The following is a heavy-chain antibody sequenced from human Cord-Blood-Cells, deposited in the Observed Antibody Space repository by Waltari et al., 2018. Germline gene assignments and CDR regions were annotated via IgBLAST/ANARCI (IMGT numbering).Heavy chain of an antibody. V-gene: IGHV4-31*03. Sequence: QVQLQESGPGLVKPSQTLSLTCTVSGGSIRSGGYSWSWIRQHPGKGLEWIGYIYYSGSTYYNPSLKSRVTISVDTSKNQFSLKLSSVTAADTAVYYCARDSDDSSGYYYDYWGQGTLVTVSS. J-gene: IGHJ4*02. CDR3: ARDSDDSSGYYYDY. D-gene: IGHD3-22*01. CDR2: IYYSGST. CDR1: GGSIRSGGYS.